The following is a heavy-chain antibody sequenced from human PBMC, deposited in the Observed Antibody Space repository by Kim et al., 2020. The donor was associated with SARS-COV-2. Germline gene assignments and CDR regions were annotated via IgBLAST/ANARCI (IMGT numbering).Heavy chain of an antibody. CDR2: IKSDGSDK. V-gene: IGHV3-7*03. CDR3: ARGRDFLELPHHYYHMDV. J-gene: IGHJ6*03. Sequence: GGSLRLSCAASGFTFSLYWVTWVRQAPGKGLEWVANIKSDGSDKFYVDSVKCRFTLSRDNVKNSVYLQMKSLRPDDTAVYYCARGRDFLELPHHYYHMDVWGKGTAVTVSS. D-gene: IGHD1-7*01. CDR1: GFTFSLYW.